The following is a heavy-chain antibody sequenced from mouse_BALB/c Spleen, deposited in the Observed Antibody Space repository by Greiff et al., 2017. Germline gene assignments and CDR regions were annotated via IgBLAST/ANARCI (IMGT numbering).Heavy chain of an antibody. CDR2: IWAGGST. V-gene: IGHV2-9*02. J-gene: IGHJ2*01. CDR3: ARGKVGYGYVGLDY. CDR1: GFSLTDYG. D-gene: IGHD1-2*01. Sequence: VKLVESGPGLVAPSQSLSITCTVSGFSLTDYGVSWIRQPPGKGLEWLGVIWAGGSTNYNSALMSRLSISKDNSKSQVFLKMNSLQTDDTAMYYCARGKVGYGYVGLDYWGQGTTLTVSS.